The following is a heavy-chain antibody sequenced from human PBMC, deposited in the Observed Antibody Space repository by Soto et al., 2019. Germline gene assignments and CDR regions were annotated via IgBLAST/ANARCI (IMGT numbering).Heavy chain of an antibody. V-gene: IGHV3-74*01. CDR1: GFTFSSYW. CDR3: AKGYSGYDYAN. J-gene: IGHJ4*02. D-gene: IGHD5-12*01. CDR2: INSDGRST. Sequence: SLRLSCAASGFTFSSYWMHWVRQAPGKGLVWVSRINSDGRSTTYADSVKGRFTISRDNAKNTLYLQTNSLSAEDTAVYFCAKGYSGYDYANWGQGSLVTAPQ.